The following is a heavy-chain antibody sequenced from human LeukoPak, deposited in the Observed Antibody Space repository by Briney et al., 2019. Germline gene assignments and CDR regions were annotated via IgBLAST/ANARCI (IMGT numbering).Heavy chain of an antibody. CDR3: ASRRVRPYAFDI. CDR2: IYYSGST. CDR1: GGSISSYY. Sequence: PSETLSLTCTVSGGSISSYYWSWIRQPPGKGLEWIGYIYYSGSTNYNPSLKSRVTISVDTSKNQFSLKLSSVTAADTAMYYCASRRVRPYAFDIWGQGTMVTVSS. J-gene: IGHJ3*02. V-gene: IGHV4-59*08.